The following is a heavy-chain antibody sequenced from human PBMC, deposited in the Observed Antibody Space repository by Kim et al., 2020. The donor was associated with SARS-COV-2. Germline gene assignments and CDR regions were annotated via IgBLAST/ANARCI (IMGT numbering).Heavy chain of an antibody. J-gene: IGHJ6*02. D-gene: IGHD3-3*01. V-gene: IGHV4-34*01. Sequence: SETLSLTCAVYGGSFSGYYWSWIRQPPGKGLEWIGEINHSGSTNYNPSLKSRVTISVDTSKNQFSLKLSSVTAADTAVYYCARGREPVYDFWSGFPNYYYYGMDVWGQGTTVTVSS. CDR2: INHSGST. CDR1: GGSFSGYY. CDR3: ARGREPVYDFWSGFPNYYYYGMDV.